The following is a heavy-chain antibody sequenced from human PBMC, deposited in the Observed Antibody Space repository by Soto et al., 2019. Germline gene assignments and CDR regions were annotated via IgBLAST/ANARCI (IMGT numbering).Heavy chain of an antibody. D-gene: IGHD3-16*01. CDR3: ARGWGSAESVWGSYGNLGY. J-gene: IGHJ4*02. V-gene: IGHV1-69*12. Sequence: QVQLVQSGAEVKKPGSSVKVSCKASGGTFSSYAISWVRQAPGQGLEWMGGIIPIFGTANYAQKFQGRVTITADGSPSTAGMELSSLRSEETAVYYCARGWGSAESVWGSYGNLGYWGQGTLVTVSS. CDR1: GGTFSSYA. CDR2: IIPIFGTA.